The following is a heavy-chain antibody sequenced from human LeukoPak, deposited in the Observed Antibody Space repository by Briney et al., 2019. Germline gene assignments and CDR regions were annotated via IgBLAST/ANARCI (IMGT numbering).Heavy chain of an antibody. J-gene: IGHJ4*02. CDR1: GFTFSNYA. CDR2: VGSSGNT. Sequence: PGGSLRLSCAASGFTFSNYALSWVRQAPGKGLEWVSSVGSSGNTYYADSVKGRFTISRDNSKNTLYLQLNSLRAEDTAIYYCAAPRLGVGTPSGGQGTLVTVFS. V-gene: IGHV3-23*01. D-gene: IGHD4-23*01. CDR3: AAPRLGVGTPS.